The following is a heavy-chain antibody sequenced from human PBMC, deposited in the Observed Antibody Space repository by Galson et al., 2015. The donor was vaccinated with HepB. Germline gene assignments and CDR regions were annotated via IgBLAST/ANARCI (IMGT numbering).Heavy chain of an antibody. Sequence: SLRLSCAASGFTFSSYAMSWVRQAPGKGLEWVSAISGSGGSTYYADSVKGRFTISRDNSKNTLYLQMNSLRAEDTAVYYCAKDQLLLEYYDSSGYPGGAFDIWGQGTMVTVSS. CDR1: GFTFSSYA. CDR3: AKDQLLLEYYDSSGYPGGAFDI. V-gene: IGHV3-23*01. CDR2: ISGSGGST. D-gene: IGHD3-22*01. J-gene: IGHJ3*02.